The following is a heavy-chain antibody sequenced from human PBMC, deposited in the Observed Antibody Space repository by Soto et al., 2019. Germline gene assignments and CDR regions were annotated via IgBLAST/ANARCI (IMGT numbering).Heavy chain of an antibody. J-gene: IGHJ4*02. CDR1: GFTFSSYC. D-gene: IGHD2-2*01. CDR2: ISYDGSNK. Sequence: GGSLRLSCAASGFTFSSYCMHWVRQAPGKGLEWVAVISYDGSNKYYADSVKGRFTISRDNSKNTLYLQMNSLRADDTAVYYCAIDPGDIVLVPAHYFDYWGQGTLVTVSS. CDR3: AIDPGDIVLVPAHYFDY. V-gene: IGHV3-30*03.